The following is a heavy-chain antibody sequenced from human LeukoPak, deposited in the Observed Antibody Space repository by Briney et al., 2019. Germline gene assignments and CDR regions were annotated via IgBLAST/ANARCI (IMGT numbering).Heavy chain of an antibody. CDR3: ARDMGAAAVAYYFDY. CDR1: GFTFSGYS. V-gene: IGHV3-21*01. D-gene: IGHD6-13*01. CDR2: ISSSSSYI. Sequence: GGSLRFSCAASGFTFSGYSMNWVRQAPGKGVEWVSSISSSSSYIYYADSVKGRFTISRDNAKNSLYPQMTSLTAEDTAVYYCARDMGAAAVAYYFDYWGQGTLVTVSS. J-gene: IGHJ4*02.